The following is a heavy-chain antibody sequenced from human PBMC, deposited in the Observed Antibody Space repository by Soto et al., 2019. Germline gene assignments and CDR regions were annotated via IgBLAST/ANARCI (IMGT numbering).Heavy chain of an antibody. CDR3: ARSGSYYPARNWFGP. CDR2: ISGFNDDT. CDR1: GYTFTSYG. V-gene: IGHV1-18*01. Sequence: QAQLVQSGVEMKNVGASVKVSCKASGYTFTSYGISCVRQAPGQGLEWMGWISGFNDDTNYAQKFQGRVTVTKDTSTSTAYMELRSLKSDDTAVYYCARSGSYYPARNWFGPWGQGTLVTVSS. J-gene: IGHJ5*02. D-gene: IGHD3-10*01.